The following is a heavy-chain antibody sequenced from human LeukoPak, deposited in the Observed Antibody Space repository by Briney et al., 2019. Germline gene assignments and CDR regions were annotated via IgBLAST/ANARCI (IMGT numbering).Heavy chain of an antibody. D-gene: IGHD5-18*01. J-gene: IGHJ3*02. Sequence: GGSLRLSCAASGLTVSSNYMSWVRQAPGKGLEWVSIIYGGGSTYYTDSVRGRFTISRDNSKNTLYLQMDSLRAEDTAVYFCAGIQQWSWRSFDIWGQGTVVTVSS. V-gene: IGHV3-53*01. CDR3: AGIQQWSWRSFDI. CDR2: IYGGGST. CDR1: GLTVSSNY.